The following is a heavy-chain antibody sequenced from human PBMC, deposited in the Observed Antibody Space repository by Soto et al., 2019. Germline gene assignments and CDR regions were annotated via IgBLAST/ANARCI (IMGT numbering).Heavy chain of an antibody. V-gene: IGHV4-34*01. CDR3: GGGASRVRAFDI. J-gene: IGHJ3*02. CDR2: INHSGST. Sequence: SETLSLTCAVYGGSFSGYYWSWIRQPPGKGLEWIGEINHSGSTNYNPSLKSRVTISVDTSKNQFSLKLSSVTAADTAVYYCGGGASRVRAFDIWGQGTMVTVSS. CDR1: GGSFSGYY. D-gene: IGHD1-26*01.